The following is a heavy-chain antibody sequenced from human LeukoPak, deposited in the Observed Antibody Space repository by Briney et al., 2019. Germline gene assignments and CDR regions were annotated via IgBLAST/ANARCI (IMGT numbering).Heavy chain of an antibody. D-gene: IGHD1-1*01. CDR3: ARDKQLDWAHYYYSYMDV. V-gene: IGHV1-2*02. CDR1: GYTFTGYY. J-gene: IGHJ6*03. CDR2: INPNSGGT. Sequence: ASVKVSCKASGYTFTGYYMHWVRLAPGQGLEWMGWINPNSGGTNYAQKFQGRVTMTRDTSISTAYMELSRLRSDDTAVYYCARDKQLDWAHYYYSYMDVWGKGTTVTVSS.